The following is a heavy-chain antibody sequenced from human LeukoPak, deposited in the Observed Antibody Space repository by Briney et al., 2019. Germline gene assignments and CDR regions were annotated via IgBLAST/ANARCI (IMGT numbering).Heavy chain of an antibody. J-gene: IGHJ4*02. CDR3: ARGLLWFGELSLPDY. D-gene: IGHD3-10*01. CDR1: GYTLTELS. CDR2: FDPEDGET. Sequence: ASVKVSCKVSGYTLTELSMHWVRQAPGKGLEWMGGFDPEDGETIYAQKFQGRVTMTRNTSISTAYMELSSLRSEDTAVYYCARGLLWFGELSLPDYWGQGTLVTVSS. V-gene: IGHV1-24*01.